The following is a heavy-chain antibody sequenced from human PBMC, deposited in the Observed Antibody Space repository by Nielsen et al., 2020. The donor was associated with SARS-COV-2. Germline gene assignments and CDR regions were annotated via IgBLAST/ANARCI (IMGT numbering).Heavy chain of an antibody. CDR2: IWYDGSNK. V-gene: IGHV3-33*06. J-gene: IGHJ6*02. D-gene: IGHD3-9*01. Sequence: WIRQPPGKGLEWVAVIWYDGSNKYYADSVRGRFTISRDNSKNTLYLQMNSLRAEDTAVYYCAKDTTYYDILTGYYIGYYYGMDVWGQGTTVTVSS. CDR3: AKDTTYYDILTGYYIGYYYGMDV.